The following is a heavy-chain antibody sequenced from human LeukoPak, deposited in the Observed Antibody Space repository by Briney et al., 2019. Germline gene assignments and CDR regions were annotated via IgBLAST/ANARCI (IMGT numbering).Heavy chain of an antibody. J-gene: IGHJ4*02. CDR3: ARETGFY. D-gene: IGHD1-14*01. CDR2: IWYDGSNK. Sequence: GGSLTLSCAASGFTFSNYGTHWVRQAPGKGLEWVAVIWYDGSNKYYADSVKGRFTISRDNSKNTLYLQMNTLRAEDTAVYYCARETGFYWGQGTLVTVSS. V-gene: IGHV3-33*01. CDR1: GFTFSNYG.